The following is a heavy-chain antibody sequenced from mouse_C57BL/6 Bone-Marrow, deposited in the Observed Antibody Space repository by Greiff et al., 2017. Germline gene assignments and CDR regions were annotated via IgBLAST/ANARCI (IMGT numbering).Heavy chain of an antibody. CDR1: GFTFSNYW. J-gene: IGHJ1*03. D-gene: IGHD1-1*01. CDR2: IRLKSDNYAT. Sequence: EVKLMESGGGLVQPGGSMKLSCVASGFTFSNYWMNWVRQSPDKGLEWVAQIRLKSDNYATHYAESVKGRFTISRDDSKSSVYLQMNNLRAEDTGIYYCTVYYYGSTWYFDVWGTGTTVTVSS. V-gene: IGHV6-3*01. CDR3: TVYYYGSTWYFDV.